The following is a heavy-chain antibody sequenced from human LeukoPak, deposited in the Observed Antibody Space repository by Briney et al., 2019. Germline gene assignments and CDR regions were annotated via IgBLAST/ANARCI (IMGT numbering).Heavy chain of an antibody. CDR1: GFTFSSFG. D-gene: IGHD6-19*01. Sequence: GGSLRLSCAASGFTFSSFGMNWVRQAPGKGLEWVSYISSSSSTIYYADSVKGRFTISRDNAKNSLYLQMNSLRVEDTAVYHCARARLAVSGNYFENWGQGTLVTVSS. V-gene: IGHV3-48*01. J-gene: IGHJ4*02. CDR2: ISSSSSTI. CDR3: ARARLAVSGNYFEN.